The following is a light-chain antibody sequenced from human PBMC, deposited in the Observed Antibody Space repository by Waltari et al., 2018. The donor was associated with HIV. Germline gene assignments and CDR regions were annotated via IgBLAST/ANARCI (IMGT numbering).Light chain of an antibody. CDR2: EVS. CDR3: CSYAGSRTGV. V-gene: IGLV2-23*02. Sequence: QSALTQPASVSGSPGQSLTLSCTGTSSDVGSYNLLSWDQQHPGKAPKRRIYEVSKRPSGVAKRVSGAKAGNTAALTISGLQAEDEADYYCCSYAGSRTGVFGGGTKLTVL. J-gene: IGLJ2*01. CDR1: SSDVGSYNL.